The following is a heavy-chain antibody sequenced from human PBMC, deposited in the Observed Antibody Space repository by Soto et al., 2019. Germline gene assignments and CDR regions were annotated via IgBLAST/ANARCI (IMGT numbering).Heavy chain of an antibody. CDR1: EFTFANAW. D-gene: IGHD4-17*01. J-gene: IGHJ4*02. CDR3: TSLYYGH. Sequence: PGGSLRLSCAASEFTFANAWISWFRQAPGKGLEWVGRIKSKADGGTTDYAAPVKGRFTISRDESQNTLYLQMNSLKTEDTAVYYCTSLYYGHWGQGTLVTVSS. CDR2: IKSKADGGTT. V-gene: IGHV3-15*01.